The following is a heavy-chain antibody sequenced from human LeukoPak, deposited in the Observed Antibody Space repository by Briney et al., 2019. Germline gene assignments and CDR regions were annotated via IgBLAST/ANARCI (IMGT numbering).Heavy chain of an antibody. J-gene: IGHJ4*02. V-gene: IGHV4-30-2*01. D-gene: IGHD3-22*01. CDR3: ARDSSGSFDY. CDR2: IYHSGST. Sequence: TQTLSLTCAVSGGSISSGGYSWSWIRQPPGKGLEWIGYIYHSGSTYYNPSLKSRVTISVDRSKNQFSLKLSSVTAADTAVYYCARDSSGSFDYWGQGTLVTVSS. CDR1: GGSISSGGYS.